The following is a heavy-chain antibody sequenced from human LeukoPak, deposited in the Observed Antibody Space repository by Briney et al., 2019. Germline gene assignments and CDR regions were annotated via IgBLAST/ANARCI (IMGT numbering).Heavy chain of an antibody. Sequence: SETLSLTCTVSGDSISTYYWGWIRQPAGEGLEWIGRMFSSGNTNYNPSLKSRVTMSIDTSKNQFSRKLSSVTAADTALYYCARGTSLVRGVSLYTLDYWGQGTLVTVSS. V-gene: IGHV4-4*07. CDR2: MFSSGNT. D-gene: IGHD3-10*01. CDR1: GDSISTYY. CDR3: ARGTSLVRGVSLYTLDY. J-gene: IGHJ4*02.